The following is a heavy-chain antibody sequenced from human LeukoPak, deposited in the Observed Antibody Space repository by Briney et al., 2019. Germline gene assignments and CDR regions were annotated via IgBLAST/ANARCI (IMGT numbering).Heavy chain of an antibody. J-gene: IGHJ3*02. CDR3: AKDKSYMMGAFDI. Sequence: GRSLRLSCAASGFTFDDYAMHWVRQAPGKGLEWVSGISWNSGSIGYADSVKGRFTISRDNAKNSLYLQMNSLRAEDMALYYCAKDKSYMMGAFDIWGQGTMVTVSS. V-gene: IGHV3-9*03. CDR2: ISWNSGSI. CDR1: GFTFDDYA. D-gene: IGHD3-16*01.